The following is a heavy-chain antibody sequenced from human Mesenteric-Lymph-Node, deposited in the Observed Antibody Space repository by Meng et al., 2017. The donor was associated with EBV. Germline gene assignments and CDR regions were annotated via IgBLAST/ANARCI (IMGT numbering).Heavy chain of an antibody. V-gene: IGHV4-39*01. CDR2: IDYSGTT. CDR1: SDSISITSYH. J-gene: IGHJ4*02. CDR3: ARQYGSSFDY. D-gene: IGHD3-10*01. Sequence: HEEAPGMVRPSGNLSRIFTVFSDSISITSYHWAWIRQPPGKGLEWIGSIDYSGTTYFNPSLESRVSISVDTSKKQFSLRLTSVTAADTAVYYCARQYGSSFDYWGQGTLVTVSS.